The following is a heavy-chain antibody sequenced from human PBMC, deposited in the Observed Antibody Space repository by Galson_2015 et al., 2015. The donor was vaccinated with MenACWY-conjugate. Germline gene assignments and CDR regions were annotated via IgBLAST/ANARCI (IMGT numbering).Heavy chain of an antibody. V-gene: IGHV5-51*01. D-gene: IGHD1-26*01. J-gene: IGHJ6*02. Sequence: QSGAEVKKPGESLKISCKTTGYSLTTYWIAWVRQMPGTGLERMGLISPGDSNTRYSPSFQGQVTISADKSISTAYLQWSSLKASDTAMYYCARHPPGGRGMDVWGQGTTVTVSS. CDR1: GYSLTTYW. CDR2: ISPGDSNT. CDR3: ARHPPGGRGMDV.